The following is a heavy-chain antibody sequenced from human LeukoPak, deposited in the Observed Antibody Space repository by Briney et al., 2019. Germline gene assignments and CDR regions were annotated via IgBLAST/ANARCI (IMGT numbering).Heavy chain of an antibody. Sequence: SETLSLTCTVSGGSISSYYWSWIRQPAGKGLEWIGRIYSSGSTNYNPSLKSRITMSVDTSKNQFSLKVRSVTDADTAVYYCAREGTGTAMGYYFDHWGQGTLVTVSA. J-gene: IGHJ4*02. CDR1: GGSISSYY. CDR3: AREGTGTAMGYYFDH. D-gene: IGHD5-18*01. CDR2: IYSSGST. V-gene: IGHV4-4*07.